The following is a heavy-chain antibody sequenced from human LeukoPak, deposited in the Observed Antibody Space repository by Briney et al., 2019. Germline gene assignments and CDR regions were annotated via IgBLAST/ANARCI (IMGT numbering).Heavy chain of an antibody. CDR1: GFTFNSYG. CDR2: VNSDWGTT. J-gene: IGHJ4*02. Sequence: PGRSLRLSFAASGFTFNSYGMHWVRQAPPKGPMYGSGVNSDWGTTEYADSARDRFTISRDKSKNTLYLQRSSLRSEDTAIYYCVRGLYGLGWDYWGPGTLVTVSS. V-gene: IGHV3-64D*06. D-gene: IGHD3-10*01. CDR3: VRGLYGLGWDY.